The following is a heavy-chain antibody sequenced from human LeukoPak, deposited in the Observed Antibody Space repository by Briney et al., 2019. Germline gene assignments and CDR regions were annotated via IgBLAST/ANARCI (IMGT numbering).Heavy chain of an antibody. V-gene: IGHV3-21*01. D-gene: IGHD3-16*01. J-gene: IGHJ4*02. CDR3: ARLPTAAGGEWYYFDY. CDR2: ISSSSSYI. Sequence: GGSLRLSCAASGFTFSSYSMNWVRQAPGKGLEWVSCISSSSSYIYYADSVKDRFTISRDNAKNSLYLQMNSLRAEDTAVYYCARLPTAAGGEWYYFDYWGQETLVTASS. CDR1: GFTFSSYS.